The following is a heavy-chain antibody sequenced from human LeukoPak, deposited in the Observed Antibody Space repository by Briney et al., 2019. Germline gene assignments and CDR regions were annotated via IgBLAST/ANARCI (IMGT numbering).Heavy chain of an antibody. CDR3: ASNTYGDYVSFDY. J-gene: IGHJ4*02. CDR1: GFTFDDYA. Sequence: GRSLRLSCAASGFTFDDYAMHWVRQAPGKGLEWVSGISWNSGSIGYADSVKGRFTISRDNAKNSLYLQMNSLRAEDTAVYYCASNTYGDYVSFDYWGQGTLVIVSS. D-gene: IGHD4-17*01. CDR2: ISWNSGSI. V-gene: IGHV3-9*01.